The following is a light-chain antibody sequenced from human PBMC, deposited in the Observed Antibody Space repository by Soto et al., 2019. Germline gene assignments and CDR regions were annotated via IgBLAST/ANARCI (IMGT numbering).Light chain of an antibody. Sequence: QSALTQPASVSGSPGQSITISCTGTSSDVGGYNYVSWYQQYPGKAPKVMIYDVSNRPSGVSNRFSGSKSGNTASLTISGLQAADEADYYCSSYTSNSTLFVFGAGTKVTVL. CDR3: SSYTSNSTLFV. CDR1: SSDVGGYNY. J-gene: IGLJ1*01. V-gene: IGLV2-14*03. CDR2: DVS.